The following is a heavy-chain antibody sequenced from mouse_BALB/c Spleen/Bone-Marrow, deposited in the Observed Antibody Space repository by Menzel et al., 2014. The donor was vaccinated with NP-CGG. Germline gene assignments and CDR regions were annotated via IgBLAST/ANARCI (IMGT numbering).Heavy chain of an antibody. CDR3: TRDLYDGYSYYAMDY. D-gene: IGHD2-3*01. J-gene: IGHJ4*01. V-gene: IGHV5-6-4*01. Sequence: EVQGVESGGGLVKPGGSLKLSCAASGFTFSSYTMSWVRQTPEKRLEWVATITSVGVYSYYPDSVKGRFTISRGNAKNTLYPQMSSLKSEDTAMYYCTRDLYDGYSYYAMDYWGQGTSVTVSS. CDR2: ITSVGVYS. CDR1: GFTFSSYT.